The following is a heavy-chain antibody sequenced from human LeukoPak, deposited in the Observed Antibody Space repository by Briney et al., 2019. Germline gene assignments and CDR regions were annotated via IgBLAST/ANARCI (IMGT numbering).Heavy chain of an antibody. CDR2: INPNSGDT. J-gene: IGHJ5*02. CDR1: GYTFTNYH. D-gene: IGHD1-26*01. CDR3: ARVGATYSGDP. Sequence: ASVKVSCKASGYTFTNYHMYWVRQAPGQGLEWMGWINPNSGDTNYAQRFQGRITMTRDTSISTAYMELSRLRSDDTAVYYCARVGATYSGDPWGQGTLVTVSS. V-gene: IGHV1-2*02.